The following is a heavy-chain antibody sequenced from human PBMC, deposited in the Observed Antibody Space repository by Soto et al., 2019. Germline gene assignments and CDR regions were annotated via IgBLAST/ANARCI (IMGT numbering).Heavy chain of an antibody. CDR1: GFTFSNYA. Sequence: EVQLLESGGDLAQPGGSLRLICAASGFTFSNYAMTWVRQSPGKGLEWVSTITSAGSTFYGDTVKGRFTISRDNSKSTLYLQMNSLGAEVTAVYYCAKTDKFHSQSSGWANRFDSWGQGTLVTVSS. CDR3: AKTDKFHSQSSGWANRFDS. V-gene: IGHV3-23*01. D-gene: IGHD6-19*01. J-gene: IGHJ4*02. CDR2: ITSAGST.